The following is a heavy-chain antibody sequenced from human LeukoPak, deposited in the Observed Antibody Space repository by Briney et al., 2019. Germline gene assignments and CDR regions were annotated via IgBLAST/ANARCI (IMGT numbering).Heavy chain of an antibody. CDR3: ARDPSDILTGYYTEYYFDY. D-gene: IGHD3-9*01. CDR2: ISAYNGNT. Sequence: ASVKVSCKASGYTFTSYGIGWVRQAPGQGLEWMGWISAYNGNTNYAQKLQGRVTMTTDTSTSTAYMELRSLRSDDTAVYYCARDPSDILTGYYTEYYFDYWGQGTLVTVSS. CDR1: GYTFTSYG. V-gene: IGHV1-18*01. J-gene: IGHJ4*02.